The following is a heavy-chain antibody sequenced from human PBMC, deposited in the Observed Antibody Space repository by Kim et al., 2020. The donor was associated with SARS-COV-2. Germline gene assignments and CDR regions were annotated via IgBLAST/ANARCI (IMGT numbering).Heavy chain of an antibody. CDR3: ARYGTYYYDSSGYLT. V-gene: IGHV1-69*13. Sequence: SVKVSCKASGGTFSSYAISWVRQAPGQGLEWMGGIIPIFGTANYAQKFQGRVTITADESTSTAYMELSSLRSEDTAVYYCARYGTYYYDSSGYLTWGQGTLVTVSS. CDR1: GGTFSSYA. J-gene: IGHJ5*02. D-gene: IGHD3-22*01. CDR2: IIPIFGTA.